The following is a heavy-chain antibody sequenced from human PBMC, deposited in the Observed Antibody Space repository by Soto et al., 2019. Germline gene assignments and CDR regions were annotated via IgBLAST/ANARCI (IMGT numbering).Heavy chain of an antibody. D-gene: IGHD3-16*02. CDR3: ARGPRLGELSLYSNWFDP. Sequence: EVQLVESGGGLVKPGGSLRLSCAASGFTFSSYSMNWVRQAPGKGLEWVSSISSSSSYIYYADSVKGRFTISRDNAKNSLYLQMNSLRAEDTAVYYCARGPRLGELSLYSNWFDPWGQGTLVTASS. CDR2: ISSSSSYI. V-gene: IGHV3-21*01. CDR1: GFTFSSYS. J-gene: IGHJ5*02.